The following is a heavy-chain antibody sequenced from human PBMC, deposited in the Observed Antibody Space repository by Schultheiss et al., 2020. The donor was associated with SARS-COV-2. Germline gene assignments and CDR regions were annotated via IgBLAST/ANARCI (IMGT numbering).Heavy chain of an antibody. D-gene: IGHD7-27*01. J-gene: IGHJ4*02. Sequence: PTLVKPTQTLTLTCTFSGFSLSTSGVGVGWIRQPPGKALEWLALIYWNDDKRYSPSLKSRLTITKDTSKNQVVLTMTNMDPVDTATYYCAQGSGLFDYWGQGTLVTVSS. CDR3: AQGSGLFDY. CDR2: IYWNDDK. CDR1: GFSLSTSGVG. V-gene: IGHV2-5*01.